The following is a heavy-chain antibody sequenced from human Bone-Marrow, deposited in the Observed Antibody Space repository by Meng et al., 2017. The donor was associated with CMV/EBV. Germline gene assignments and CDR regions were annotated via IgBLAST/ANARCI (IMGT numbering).Heavy chain of an antibody. Sequence: GGSLRLSCAASGFTFSSYSMNWVRQAPGKGLEWVSSISSSSSYIYYADSVKRRFTISRDNAKNSLYLQMNSLRSEDTAVYYCARGGLRFLKWLLGYFDYWGQGTLVTVSS. D-gene: IGHD3-3*01. CDR1: GFTFSSYS. CDR2: ISSSSSYI. V-gene: IGHV3-21*01. CDR3: ARGGLRFLKWLLGYFDY. J-gene: IGHJ4*02.